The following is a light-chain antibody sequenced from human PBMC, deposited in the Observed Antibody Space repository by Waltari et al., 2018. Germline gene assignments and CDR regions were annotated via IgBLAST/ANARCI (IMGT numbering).Light chain of an antibody. Sequence: EIVLTQSPATLSLSPGERAPPSCRASHSVSRYLAWYQQRPGQAPRLLIFDASFRATGIPARFSGSGSETDFTLTISSLEPEDCAVYYCQQRSNWPLTFGGGTKVEIK. CDR1: HSVSRY. V-gene: IGKV3-11*01. J-gene: IGKJ4*01. CDR3: QQRSNWPLT. CDR2: DAS.